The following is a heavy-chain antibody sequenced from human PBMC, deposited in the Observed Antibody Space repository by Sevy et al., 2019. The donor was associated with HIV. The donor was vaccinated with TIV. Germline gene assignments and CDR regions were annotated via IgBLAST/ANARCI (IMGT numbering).Heavy chain of an antibody. CDR3: ARDFLNTRWHNYYYYGMDV. V-gene: IGHV3-11*04. CDR1: GFTFSDYY. J-gene: IGHJ6*02. Sequence: GGSLRLSCAASGFTFSDYYMSWIRQAPGKGLEWVSYISTSGSTIYYADSVKGRLIISRDNAKNSLYLQMNSLRAEDTALYYCARDFLNTRWHNYYYYGMDVWGQGTTVTVSS. CDR2: ISTSGSTI. D-gene: IGHD1-26*01.